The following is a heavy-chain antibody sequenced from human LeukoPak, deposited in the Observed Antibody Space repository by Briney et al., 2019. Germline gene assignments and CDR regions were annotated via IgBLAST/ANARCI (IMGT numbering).Heavy chain of an antibody. CDR3: ARGQQLPPTVGAFDI. Sequence: ASVKVSCKASGYTFTGYYMHWVRQAPGQGLEWMGIINPSGGSTSYAQKFQGRVTMTRDTSTSTVYVELSSLRSEDTAVYYCARGQQLPPTVGAFDIWGQGTMVTVSS. CDR1: GYTFTGYY. D-gene: IGHD6-13*01. V-gene: IGHV1-46*01. J-gene: IGHJ3*02. CDR2: INPSGGST.